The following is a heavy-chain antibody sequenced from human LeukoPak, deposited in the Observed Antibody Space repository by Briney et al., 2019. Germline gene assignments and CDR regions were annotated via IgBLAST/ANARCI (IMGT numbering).Heavy chain of an antibody. J-gene: IGHJ3*02. CDR3: AREVGWLHPEGAFDI. V-gene: IGHV4-38-2*02. Sequence: SETLSLTCTVSGYSISSGYHWGWIRQPPGKGLEWIGNIYHNGSTYYNPSLKGRVIMSVDTSKNHFSLKLGSVTAADTAVYYCAREVGWLHPEGAFDIWGQGTMVTVSS. CDR2: IYHNGST. CDR1: GYSISSGYH. D-gene: IGHD5-12*01.